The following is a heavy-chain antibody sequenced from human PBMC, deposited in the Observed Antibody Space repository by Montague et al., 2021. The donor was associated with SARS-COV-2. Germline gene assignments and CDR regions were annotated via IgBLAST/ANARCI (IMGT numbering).Heavy chain of an antibody. D-gene: IGHD6-13*01. V-gene: IGHV4-39*01. CDR2: LYYTGST. Sequence: SETLSLTCTVSGGSISSSSCYWGWIRQPPGKGLEWIGSLYYTGSTYYXPSLKSRVTISIDTSKNQFSLKLSSVTAADTAVYYCARDSSSWYYWFDPWGQGTLVTVSS. CDR3: ARDSSSWYYWFDP. J-gene: IGHJ5*02. CDR1: GGSISSSSCY.